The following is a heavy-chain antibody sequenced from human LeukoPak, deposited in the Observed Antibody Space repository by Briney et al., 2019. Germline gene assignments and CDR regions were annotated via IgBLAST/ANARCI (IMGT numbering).Heavy chain of an antibody. CDR3: ARGRYYDSSGYYSDY. CDR2: IIPIFGTA. V-gene: IGHV1-69*06. D-gene: IGHD3-22*01. Sequence: SVKVSCKASGYTFTSYDINWVRQATGQGLEWMGGIIPIFGTANYAQKFQGRVTITADKSTSTAYMELSSLRSEDTAVYYCARGRYYDSSGYYSDYWGQGTLVTVSS. CDR1: GYTFTSYD. J-gene: IGHJ4*02.